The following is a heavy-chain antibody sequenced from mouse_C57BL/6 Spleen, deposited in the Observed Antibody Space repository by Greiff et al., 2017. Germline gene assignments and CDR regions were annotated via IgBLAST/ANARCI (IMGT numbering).Heavy chain of an antibody. D-gene: IGHD2-5*01. CDR3: ARWDSNYPFDY. CDR1: GYTFTSYW. CDR2: IDPSDSYT. J-gene: IGHJ2*01. Sequence: QVQLQQPGAELVKPGASVKLSCKASGYTFTSYWMQWVKQRPGQGLEWIGEIDPSDSYTNYNQKFKGKATLTVDTSSSTAYMQLSSLTSEDSAVYYCARWDSNYPFDYRGQGTTRTVSS. V-gene: IGHV1-50*01.